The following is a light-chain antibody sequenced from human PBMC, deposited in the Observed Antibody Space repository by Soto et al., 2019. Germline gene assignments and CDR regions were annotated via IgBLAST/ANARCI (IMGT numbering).Light chain of an antibody. J-gene: IGKJ5*01. CDR2: AAS. CDR3: QQYVGSPIT. CDR1: QSISSY. V-gene: IGKV1-39*01. Sequence: DIQMTQSPSSLSASVGDRVTITCRASQSISSYLNWYQQKPGKAPKLLIYAASSLQSGVPSRFSGSGSGTDSTLTISSLQPEDFATYDGQQYVGSPITFGQGTRLEIK.